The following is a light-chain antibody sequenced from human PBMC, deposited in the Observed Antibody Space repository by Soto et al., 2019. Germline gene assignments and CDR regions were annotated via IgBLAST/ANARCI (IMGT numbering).Light chain of an antibody. CDR1: NIGSKS. CDR3: QLWDTDSDSGV. Sequence: SYELTQPPSVSVAPGQTARFTCGGDNIGSKSVHWYQQKPGQAPVLVLYDDSDRPSGIPERFSGSNSGNTATLIISRVEAGDEAGYYCQLWDTDSDSGVFGTGTKLTVL. J-gene: IGLJ1*01. V-gene: IGLV3-21*02. CDR2: DDS.